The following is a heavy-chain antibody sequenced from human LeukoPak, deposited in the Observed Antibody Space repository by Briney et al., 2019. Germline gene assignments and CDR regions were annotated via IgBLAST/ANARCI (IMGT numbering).Heavy chain of an antibody. D-gene: IGHD3-10*01. CDR2: MRGSGGST. J-gene: IGHJ5*02. V-gene: IGHV3-23*01. Sequence: GGSLRLSCAASGFTFSSYAMSWVRQAPGEGLEWVSAMRGSGGSTYYADSVKGRFTISRDNSKTTLYLQMNSLSAEDTAVYYCAKVGYYYGSGSYTPAWFDPWGQGTLVTVSS. CDR1: GFTFSSYA. CDR3: AKVGYYYGSGSYTPAWFDP.